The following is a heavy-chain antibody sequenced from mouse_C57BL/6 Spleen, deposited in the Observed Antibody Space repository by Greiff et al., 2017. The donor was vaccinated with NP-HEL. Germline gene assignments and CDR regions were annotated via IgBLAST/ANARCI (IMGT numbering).Heavy chain of an antibody. CDR2: IYPRDGST. V-gene: IGHV1-85*01. CDR3: ARSSTTVVATPHFDY. D-gene: IGHD1-1*01. CDR1: GYTFTSYD. Sequence: VKLMESGPELVKPGASVKLSCKASGYTFTSYDINWVKQRPGQGLEWIGWIYPRDGSTKYNEKFKGKATLTVDTSSSTAYMELHSLTSEDSAVYFCARSSTTVVATPHFDYWGQGTTLTVSS. J-gene: IGHJ2*01.